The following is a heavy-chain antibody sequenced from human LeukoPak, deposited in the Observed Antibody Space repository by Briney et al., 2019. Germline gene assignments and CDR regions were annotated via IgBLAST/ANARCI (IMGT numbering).Heavy chain of an antibody. CDR1: GFTFSDYY. CDR2: IFSGGNT. D-gene: IGHD4-17*01. Sequence: PGGSLRLSCAASGFTFSDYYMSWVRQAPGKGLEWVSLIFSGGNTYYADSVKGRFTISRDNSKNTLFLRMNSLRAEDTAVYYCARSGIDYGDYVGYFDYWGQGTLVTVSS. CDR3: ARSGIDYGDYVGYFDY. J-gene: IGHJ4*02. V-gene: IGHV3-66*01.